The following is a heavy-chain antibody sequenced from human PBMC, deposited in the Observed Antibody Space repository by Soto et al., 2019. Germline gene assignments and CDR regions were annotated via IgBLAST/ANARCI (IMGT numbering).Heavy chain of an antibody. J-gene: IGHJ4*02. Sequence: EVLLLESGGALVQPGGSLRLSCAASGFSFRSYAMTWVRQAPGKGLDWVSGISGGGGSTYYADSVKGRFTISRDNSKNTLYLQMNSLRAEDTALYYCARVLSFWPNFDYWGQGTLVTVSS. CDR2: ISGGGGST. V-gene: IGHV3-23*01. CDR3: ARVLSFWPNFDY. CDR1: GFSFRSYA. D-gene: IGHD2-2*01.